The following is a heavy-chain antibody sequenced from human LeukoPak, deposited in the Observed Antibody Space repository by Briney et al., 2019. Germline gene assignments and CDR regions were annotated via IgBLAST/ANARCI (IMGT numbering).Heavy chain of an antibody. CDR1: GGSISSYY. Sequence: PSETLSLTCTVSGGSISSYYWSWIRQPPGKGLEWIGYIYYSGSTNYNPSLKSRVTISVDTSKNQFSLKLSSVTAADTAVYYCARVDWNWYFDLWGRGTLVIVSS. CDR3: ARVDWNWYFDL. D-gene: IGHD3-9*01. J-gene: IGHJ2*01. CDR2: IYYSGST. V-gene: IGHV4-59*01.